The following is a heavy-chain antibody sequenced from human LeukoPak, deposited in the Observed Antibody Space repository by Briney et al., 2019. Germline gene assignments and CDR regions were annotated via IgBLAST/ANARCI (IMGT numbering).Heavy chain of an antibody. Sequence: PGGSLRLSCAASGFTFSNYWMSWVRQAPGKGLEWVSSISSSSSYIYYADSVKGRFTISRDNAKNSLYLQMNSLRAEDTAVYYCARLDIVVVPAANFDYWGQGTLVTVSS. CDR1: GFTFSNYW. CDR3: ARLDIVVVPAANFDY. V-gene: IGHV3-21*01. CDR2: ISSSSSYI. J-gene: IGHJ4*02. D-gene: IGHD2-2*03.